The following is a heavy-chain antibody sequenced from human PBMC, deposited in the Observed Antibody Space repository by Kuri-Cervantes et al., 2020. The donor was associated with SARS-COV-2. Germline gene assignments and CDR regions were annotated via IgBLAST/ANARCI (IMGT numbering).Heavy chain of an antibody. CDR3: APFYYRSINNWSDP. J-gene: IGHJ5*02. D-gene: IGHD3-10*01. V-gene: IGHV1-58*02. CDR1: GSTFSGSA. Sequence: SVKVSCKASGSTFSGSAIQWVRQARGQRLEWIGWIVVGSGNTNYAREFQERVTITGDMSTTTVYMELSGLRSDDTAMYYCAPFYYRSINNWSDPWGQGTQVTVSS. CDR2: IVVGSGNT.